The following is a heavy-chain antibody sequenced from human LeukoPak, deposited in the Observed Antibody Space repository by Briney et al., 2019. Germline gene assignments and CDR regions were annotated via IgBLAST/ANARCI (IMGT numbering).Heavy chain of an antibody. D-gene: IGHD6-19*01. J-gene: IGHJ4*02. CDR1: GFTFSSYA. Sequence: GGSLRLSCSASGFTFSSYAMHWVRQAPGKGLEYVSAISGSGDITYYADSVKGRFTISRDNSKNTLYLQMGSLTPEDAAVYYCVIDGMAVPGTAPLDYWGQGILVTVSS. CDR3: VIDGMAVPGTAPLDY. V-gene: IGHV3-64D*08. CDR2: ISGSGDIT.